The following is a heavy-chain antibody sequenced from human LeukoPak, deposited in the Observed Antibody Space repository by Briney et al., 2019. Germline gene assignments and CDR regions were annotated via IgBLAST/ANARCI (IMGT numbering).Heavy chain of an antibody. Sequence: SETLSLTCAVYGGSFSGYYWSLIRQPPGKGLEWTGEINHSGSTNYNPSLKSRVTISVDTSKNQFSLKLSSVPAADTAVYYCARADYYYYYGMDVWGKGTTVTVSS. CDR2: INHSGST. J-gene: IGHJ6*04. CDR1: GGSFSGYY. CDR3: ARADYYYYYGMDV. V-gene: IGHV4-34*01.